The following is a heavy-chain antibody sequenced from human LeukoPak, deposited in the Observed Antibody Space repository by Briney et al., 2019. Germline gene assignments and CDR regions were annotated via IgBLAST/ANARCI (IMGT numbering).Heavy chain of an antibody. CDR1: GGSISSYY. Sequence: SETLSLTCTFSGGSISSYYWSWIRQPAGKGLEWIGRIHSSGSTNYNPSLKSRVTISVDTSKNQFSLKLSSVTAADTAVYYCARVEEGYGSGRRENYYYYYMDVWGKGTTVTISS. CDR2: IHSSGST. CDR3: ARVEEGYGSGRRENYYYYYMDV. V-gene: IGHV4-4*07. D-gene: IGHD3-10*01. J-gene: IGHJ6*03.